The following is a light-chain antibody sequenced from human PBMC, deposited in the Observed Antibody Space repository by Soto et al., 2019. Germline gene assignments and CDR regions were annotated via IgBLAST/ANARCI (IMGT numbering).Light chain of an antibody. CDR3: AAWDGSLNGVV. Sequence: QSVLTQPPSASGTPGQRVTISCSGSNSNIGSNTVNWYQQFPGAAPKLLVYSSNLRPSEVPDRFSGSKSGTSASLAISGLQSEDESDYYCAAWDGSLNGVVFGGGTK. CDR1: NSNIGSNT. CDR2: SSN. J-gene: IGLJ3*02. V-gene: IGLV1-44*01.